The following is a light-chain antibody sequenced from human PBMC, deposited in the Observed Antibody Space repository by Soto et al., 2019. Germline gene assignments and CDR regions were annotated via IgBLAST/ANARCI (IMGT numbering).Light chain of an antibody. CDR3: QQYNNWPPA. J-gene: IGKJ1*01. V-gene: IGKV3-15*01. CDR2: GAS. CDR1: QSVSGN. Sequence: EIVMTQSPATLSVSPGERATLSCRASQSVSGNLAWYQQKPGQAPRLLIYGASTRATGIPARFSGSGSGTAFTLTISNLQSEDFAVYYCQQYNNWPPAFGQGTKVEIK.